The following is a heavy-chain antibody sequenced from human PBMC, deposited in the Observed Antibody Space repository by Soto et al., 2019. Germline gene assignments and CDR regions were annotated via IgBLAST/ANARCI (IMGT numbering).Heavy chain of an antibody. V-gene: IGHV2-5*02. Sequence: SGPTLVNPTQTLTLTCTFSGFSLRTSGVGVGWIRQPPGKALEWLALIYWDADKRYSPSLKSRLTITEDTSKNQVVQTMTNMDPVDTATYYCAHFGYSSSDGDYFDYWGQGTLVTVSS. CDR2: IYWDADK. CDR1: GFSLRTSGVG. CDR3: AHFGYSSSDGDYFDY. J-gene: IGHJ4*02. D-gene: IGHD6-13*01.